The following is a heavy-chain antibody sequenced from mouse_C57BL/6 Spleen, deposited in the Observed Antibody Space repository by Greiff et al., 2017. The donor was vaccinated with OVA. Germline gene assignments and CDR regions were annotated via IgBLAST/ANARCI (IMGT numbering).Heavy chain of an antibody. D-gene: IGHD1-1*01. CDR3: ARHTGYFDY. J-gene: IGHJ2*01. Sequence: EVKLVESGGGLVQPGGSLKLSCAASGFTFSDYGMAWVRQAPRKGPEWVAFISNLAYSIYYADTVTGRFTISRENAKNTLYLEMSSLRSEDTAMYYCARHTGYFDYWGQGTTLTVSS. CDR2: ISNLAYSI. CDR1: GFTFSDYG. V-gene: IGHV5-15*04.